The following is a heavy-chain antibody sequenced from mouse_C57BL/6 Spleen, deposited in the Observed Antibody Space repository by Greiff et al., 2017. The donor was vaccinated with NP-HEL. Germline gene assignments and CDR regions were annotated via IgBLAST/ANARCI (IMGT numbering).Heavy chain of an antibody. Sequence: QVQLQQPGAELVMPGASVKLSCKASGYTFTSYWMHWVKQRPGQGLEWIGEIDPSDSYTNYNQKFKGKSTLTVDKSSSTAYMQLSSLTSEDSAVYYCARSVGSNWDFFDYWGQGTTLTVSS. CDR1: GYTFTSYW. V-gene: IGHV1-69*01. D-gene: IGHD4-1*01. CDR2: IDPSDSYT. CDR3: ARSVGSNWDFFDY. J-gene: IGHJ2*01.